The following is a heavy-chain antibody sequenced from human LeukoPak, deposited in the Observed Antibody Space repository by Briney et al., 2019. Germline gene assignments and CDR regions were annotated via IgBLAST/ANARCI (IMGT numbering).Heavy chain of an antibody. Sequence: ASVKVSCKASGYTFTNYYIHWVRQAPGQGLEWMGVINPSGGSTSYAQMFQGRVTMTTDTSTTTAYMELRSLRFDDMAVYYCARAGAVVDNWFDPWGQGTLVTVSS. J-gene: IGHJ5*02. D-gene: IGHD2-15*01. CDR2: INPSGGST. V-gene: IGHV1-46*01. CDR3: ARAGAVVDNWFDP. CDR1: GYTFTNYY.